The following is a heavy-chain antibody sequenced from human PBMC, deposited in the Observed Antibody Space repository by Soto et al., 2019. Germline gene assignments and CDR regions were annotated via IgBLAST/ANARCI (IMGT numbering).Heavy chain of an antibody. J-gene: IGHJ4*02. CDR2: ISGYDGDT. V-gene: IGHV1-18*01. CDR3: ARDNYDGSGYYFPDY. CDR1: GYTFSSYG. Sequence: QVQLAQSGAEVKKPGASVKVSCKASGYTFSSYGFTWVRQAPGQGLEWMGWISGYDGDTKYAQNFQARVTMTTDTSTSTAYMELRNLRSDDTAVYYCARDNYDGSGYYFPDYWGQGTLVTVSS. D-gene: IGHD3-22*01.